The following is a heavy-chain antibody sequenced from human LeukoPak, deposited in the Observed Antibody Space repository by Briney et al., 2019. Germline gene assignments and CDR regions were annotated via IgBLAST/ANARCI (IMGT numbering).Heavy chain of an antibody. CDR3: AVAGQGYFQH. D-gene: IGHD6-19*01. J-gene: IGHJ1*01. V-gene: IGHV3-73*01. CDR1: GFTFSGSA. Sequence: GGSLRLSCAASGFTFSGSAMHWVRQASGKGLEWVGRIRSKANSYATAYAASVKGRFTISRDDSKNTAYLQMNSLKPEDTAVYYCAVAGQGYFQHWGQGTLVTVSS. CDR2: IRSKANSYAT.